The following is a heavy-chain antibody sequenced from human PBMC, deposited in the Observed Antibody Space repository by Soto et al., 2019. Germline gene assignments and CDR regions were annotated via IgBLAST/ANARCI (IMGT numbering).Heavy chain of an antibody. CDR3: AKGPTIFGVVISFDYYYGMYV. CDR2: ITVGGGGST. V-gene: IGHV3-23*01. Sequence: LRLSCEASGFTFIDHDMSWVRQAPGKGLEWVSSITVGGGGSTYYADSVKGRFTISRDNSKNTLYLQMNNLRAEDTAVYYCAKGPTIFGVVISFDYYYGMYVWGQGTTVTVSS. CDR1: GFTFIDHD. D-gene: IGHD3-3*01. J-gene: IGHJ6*02.